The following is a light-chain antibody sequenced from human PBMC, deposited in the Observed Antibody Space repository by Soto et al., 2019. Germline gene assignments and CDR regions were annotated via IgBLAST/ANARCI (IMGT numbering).Light chain of an antibody. J-gene: IGKJ1*01. CDR1: QSITTW. Sequence: DIHMTQSPSTLSASVLYRVVITFRASQSITTWLAWYQQKPAKAPKLLIYGASSLESGVPSRFSGSGSGTEFTLTISSLQPDDFATYYCQQYNDYWTFGQGTKVDIK. V-gene: IGKV1-5*01. CDR2: GAS. CDR3: QQYNDYWT.